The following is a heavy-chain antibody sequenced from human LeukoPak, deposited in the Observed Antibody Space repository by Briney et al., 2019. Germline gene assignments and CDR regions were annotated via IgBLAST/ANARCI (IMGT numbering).Heavy chain of an antibody. J-gene: IGHJ6*03. D-gene: IGHD1-26*01. Sequence: GASVKVSCKASGYTFTGYYMHWVRQAPGQGLEWMGWINPNSGGTNYAQKFQGRVTMTRDTSISTAYMELSRLRSDDTAVYYCARVREVYYYYYMDVWGKGTTVTVSS. CDR3: ARVREVYYYYYMDV. V-gene: IGHV1-2*02. CDR1: GYTFTGYY. CDR2: INPNSGGT.